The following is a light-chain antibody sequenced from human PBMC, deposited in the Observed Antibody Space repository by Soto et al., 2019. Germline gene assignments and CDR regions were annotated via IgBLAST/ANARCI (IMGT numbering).Light chain of an antibody. V-gene: IGLV1-40*01. Sequence: QSVLTQPPSVSGAPGQRVTISCTGSSSNIGGGYDVHWYQQLPGTAPKLLISGNSNRPSGVPDRFSGSKSGTSASLAITKLQAEDEADYYCQSYDSSLSVVFGGGTKVTVL. J-gene: IGLJ2*01. CDR3: QSYDSSLSVV. CDR1: SSNIGGGYD. CDR2: GNS.